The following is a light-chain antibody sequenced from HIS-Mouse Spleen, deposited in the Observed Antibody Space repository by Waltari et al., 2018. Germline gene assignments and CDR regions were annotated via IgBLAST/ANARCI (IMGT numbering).Light chain of an antibody. V-gene: IGLV3-10*01. CDR2: EDS. Sequence: YELTQPPSVSVSPGQTARITCSGDALTKKYAYWYQQKSGQAPVLVIYEDSKRPSGIPERFSGSSSGTMATLTISGAQVEDEADYYCYSTDSSGNHRVFGGGTKLTVL. J-gene: IGLJ2*01. CDR1: ALTKKY. CDR3: YSTDSSGNHRV.